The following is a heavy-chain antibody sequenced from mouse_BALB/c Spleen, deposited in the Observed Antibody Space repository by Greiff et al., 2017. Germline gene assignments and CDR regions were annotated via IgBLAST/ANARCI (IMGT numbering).Heavy chain of an antibody. CDR2: IDPYYGGT. CDR3: AIYYRYDGTELYAMDY. CDR1: GYSFTGYN. D-gene: IGHD2-14*01. J-gene: IGHJ4*01. V-gene: IGHV1-39*01. Sequence: EVQLQESGPELEKPGASVKISCKASGYSFTGYNMNWVKQSNGKSLEWIGNIDPYYGGTSYNQKFKGKATLTVDKSSSTAYMQLKSLTSEDSAVYYCAIYYRYDGTELYAMDYWGQGTSVTVSS.